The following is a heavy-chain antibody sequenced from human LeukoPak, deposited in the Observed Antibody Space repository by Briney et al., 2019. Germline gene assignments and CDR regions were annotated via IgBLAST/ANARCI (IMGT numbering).Heavy chain of an antibody. Sequence: GASVKVSCKASGATFSSYAISWVRQAPGQGLEWMGRIIPILGITNYAQKFQGRVTITADKSTSTAYMELSSLRSEDTAVYYCARAASEGALTGGHFDYWGQGTLVTVSS. D-gene: IGHD7-27*01. CDR3: ARAASEGALTGGHFDY. J-gene: IGHJ4*02. CDR1: GATFSSYA. CDR2: IIPILGIT. V-gene: IGHV1-69*04.